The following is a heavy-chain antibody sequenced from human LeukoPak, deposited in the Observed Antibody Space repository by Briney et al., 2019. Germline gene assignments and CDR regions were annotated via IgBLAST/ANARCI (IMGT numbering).Heavy chain of an antibody. CDR2: ISSSSSTI. D-gene: IGHD6-6*01. CDR3: ARATGIAARPPTYYYYYGMDV. J-gene: IGHJ6*02. CDR1: GFTFSTYS. V-gene: IGHV3-48*01. Sequence: GGSLRLSCAASGFTFSTYSMNWVRQAPGKGLEWVSYISSSSSTIYYADSVKGRFTISRDNAKNSLYLQMNSLRAEDTAAYYCARATGIAARPPTYYYYYGMDVWGQGTTVTVSS.